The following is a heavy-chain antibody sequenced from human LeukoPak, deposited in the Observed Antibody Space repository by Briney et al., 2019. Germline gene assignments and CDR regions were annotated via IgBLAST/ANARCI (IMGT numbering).Heavy chain of an antibody. Sequence: GGSLRLSCADSGFTFYDYAMHWVGQAPGKGLEWVSLISGDGGSTYYADSVKGRFTISRDNSKNSLYLQMNSLRTEDTALYYCAKSTDYYDCGSYRPEYYFDYWGQGTLVTVSS. J-gene: IGHJ4*02. CDR3: AKSTDYYDCGSYRPEYYFDY. CDR1: GFTFYDYA. CDR2: ISGDGGST. D-gene: IGHD3-16*02. V-gene: IGHV3-43*02.